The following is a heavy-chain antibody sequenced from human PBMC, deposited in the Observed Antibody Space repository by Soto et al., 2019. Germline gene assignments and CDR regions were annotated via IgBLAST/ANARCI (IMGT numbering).Heavy chain of an antibody. CDR3: ARLDKAAAGPTPNAFDI. V-gene: IGHV4-59*08. CDR2: IYYSGST. CDR1: GGSISSYY. D-gene: IGHD6-13*01. Sequence: PSETLSLTCTVSGGSISSYYWSWIRQPPGKGLEWIGYIYYSGSTNYNPSLKSRVTISVDTSKNQFSLKLSSVTAADTAVYYCARLDKAAAGPTPNAFDIWGQGTMVTVSS. J-gene: IGHJ3*02.